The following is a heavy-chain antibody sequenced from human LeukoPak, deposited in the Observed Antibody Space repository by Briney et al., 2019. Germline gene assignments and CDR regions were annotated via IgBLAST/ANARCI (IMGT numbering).Heavy chain of an antibody. D-gene: IGHD3-3*01. CDR3: ARDNDFWSGYYYYYYMDV. V-gene: IGHV4-38-2*02. Sequence: SETLSLTCTVSGYSISSGYYWGWIRQPPGKGLGWIGSIYHSGSTYYNPSLKSRVTISVDTSKNQFSLKLSSVTAADTAVYYCARDNDFWSGYYYYYYMDVWGKGTTVTVSS. CDR1: GYSISSGYY. CDR2: IYHSGST. J-gene: IGHJ6*03.